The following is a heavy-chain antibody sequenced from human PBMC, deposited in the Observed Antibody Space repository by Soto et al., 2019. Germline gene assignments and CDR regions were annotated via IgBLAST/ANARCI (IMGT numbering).Heavy chain of an antibody. Sequence: QPKLQESGPGLVKPSETLSLTCTVSGGSVSSCCNYWGWARQPPGKGLEWIGSNQKSGSTSNNPSLKTRVTTTVDTAMKQSSLNLTSVTAADSAVYYCTRGLSSPSATGIWGQGTLVTVST. J-gene: IGHJ4*02. CDR1: GGSVSSCCNY. V-gene: IGHV4-39*01. CDR2: NQKSGST. CDR3: TRGLSSPSATGI. D-gene: IGHD6-6*01.